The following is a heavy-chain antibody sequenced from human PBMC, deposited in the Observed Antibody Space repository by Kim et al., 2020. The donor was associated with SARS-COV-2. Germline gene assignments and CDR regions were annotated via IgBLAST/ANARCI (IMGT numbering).Heavy chain of an antibody. D-gene: IGHD3-10*01. CDR3: ATYYGSGSYLLGYARLGFDY. J-gene: IGHJ4*02. CDR2: FDPEDGET. V-gene: IGHV1-24*01. Sequence: ASVKVSCKVSGYTLTELSMHWVRQAPGKGLEWMGGFDPEDGETIYAQKFQGRVTMTEDTSTDTAYMELSSLRSEDTAVYYCATYYGSGSYLLGYARLGFDYWGQGTLVTVSS. CDR1: GYTLTELS.